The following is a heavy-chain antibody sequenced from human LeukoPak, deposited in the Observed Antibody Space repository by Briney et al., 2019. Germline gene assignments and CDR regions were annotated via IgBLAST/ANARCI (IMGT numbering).Heavy chain of an antibody. CDR2: IYYSGST. CDR1: GGSVSSGSYY. CDR3: AGGWLRAGYFVDY. Sequence: SETLSLTCTVSGGSVSSGSYYWSWIRQPPGKGLEWIGYIYYSGSTNYNPSLKSRVTISVDTSKNQFSLKLSSVTAADTAVYYWAGGWLRAGYFVDYWGPGTLGTGSS. D-gene: IGHD6-13*01. V-gene: IGHV4-61*01. J-gene: IGHJ4*01.